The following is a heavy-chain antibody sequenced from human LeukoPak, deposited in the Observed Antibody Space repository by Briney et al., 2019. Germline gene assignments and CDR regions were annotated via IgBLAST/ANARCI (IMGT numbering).Heavy chain of an antibody. CDR2: ISAYNGNT. CDR1: GYTFTGYY. CDR3: AKALDVDY. J-gene: IGHJ4*02. Sequence: ASVKVSCKASGYTFTGYYMHWVRQAPGQGLEWMGWISAYNGNTNYAQKLQGRVTMTTDTSTSTAYMELRSLRSDDTAVYYCAKALDVDYWGQGTLVTVSS. V-gene: IGHV1-18*04.